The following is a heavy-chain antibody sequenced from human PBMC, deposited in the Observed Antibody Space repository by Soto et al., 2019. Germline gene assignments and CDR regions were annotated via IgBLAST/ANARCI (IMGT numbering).Heavy chain of an antibody. CDR2: ISGSGGST. CDR1: GFTFSSYA. D-gene: IGHD2-2*02. J-gene: IGHJ6*02. CDR3: AKMSKEYCSSTSCYNYYYYGMDV. Sequence: GGSLRLSCAASGFTFSSYAMSWVRQAPGKGLEWVSAISGSGGSTYYADSVKGRFTISRDNSKNTLYLQMNSLRAEDTAIYYCAKMSKEYCSSTSCYNYYYYGMDVWGQGTTVTVSS. V-gene: IGHV3-23*01.